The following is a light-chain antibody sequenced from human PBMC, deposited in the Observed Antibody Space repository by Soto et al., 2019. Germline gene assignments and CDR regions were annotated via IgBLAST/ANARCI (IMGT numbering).Light chain of an antibody. Sequence: QSALTQPPSASGTPGQRVTISCSGSSSNIGINTVNWYQQVPGTAPKLLIYTDNQRPSGVPDRFSGSKSGTSASLAISGLQSEDDADYYCAAWDDSLNGLYVFGTGTKLTVL. V-gene: IGLV1-44*01. CDR3: AAWDDSLNGLYV. CDR1: SSNIGINT. J-gene: IGLJ1*01. CDR2: TDN.